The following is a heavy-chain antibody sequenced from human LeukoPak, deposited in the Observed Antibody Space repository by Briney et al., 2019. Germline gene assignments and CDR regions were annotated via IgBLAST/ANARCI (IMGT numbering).Heavy chain of an antibody. V-gene: IGHV4-4*07. CDR2: IYTSGST. Sequence: SETLSLTCTVSGGSISSYYWSWIRQPAGKGLEWIGRIYTSGSTNYNPSLKSRVTMSVDTSKNQFSLKLSSVTAADTAVYYCARGRSTVTTVNWFDPWGQGTPVTVSS. CDR3: ARGRSTVTTVNWFDP. D-gene: IGHD4-17*01. CDR1: GGSISSYY. J-gene: IGHJ5*02.